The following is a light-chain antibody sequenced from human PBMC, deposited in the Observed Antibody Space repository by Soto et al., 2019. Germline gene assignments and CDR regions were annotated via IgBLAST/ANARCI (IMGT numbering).Light chain of an antibody. CDR2: SNN. CDR1: SSNIGSHA. V-gene: IGLV1-44*01. CDR3: AAWDDSLNGLL. Sequence: QSVLTQPPSASGTPGQRVTISCSGSSSNIGSHAVNWYQQLPGTAPKLLIYSNNQRASGVPDRFSGSKSGTSASLAISGLQSEDEADYYCAAWDDSLNGLLFGGGTKLTVL. J-gene: IGLJ2*01.